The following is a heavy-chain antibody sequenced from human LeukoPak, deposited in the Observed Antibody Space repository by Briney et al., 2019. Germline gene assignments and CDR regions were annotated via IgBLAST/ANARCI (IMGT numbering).Heavy chain of an antibody. V-gene: IGHV4-30-4*01. Sequence: PSETLSLTCTVSGGSISSGDYYWSWIRQPPGKGLEWIGYIYYSGSTYYNPSLKSRVTISVDTSKNQFSLKLNSVTAADTAAYYCARDNDLRYGVGFEYWGQGTLVTVSS. CDR2: IYYSGST. CDR1: GGSISSGDYY. CDR3: ARDNDLRYGVGFEY. J-gene: IGHJ4*02. D-gene: IGHD4-17*01.